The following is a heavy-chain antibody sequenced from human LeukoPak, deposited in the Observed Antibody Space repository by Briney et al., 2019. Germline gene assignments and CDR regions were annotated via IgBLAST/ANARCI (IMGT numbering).Heavy chain of an antibody. Sequence: PGGSLRLSCAASGFTFSSYGMHWVRQAPGKGLEWVAVISYDGSDKYYADSVKGRFTISRDNSKNTLYLQMNSLRAEETAVYYWAKGSSGYYVDNWGQGTLVTVCS. V-gene: IGHV3-30*18. D-gene: IGHD3-22*01. CDR2: ISYDGSDK. CDR1: GFTFSSYG. CDR3: AKGSSGYYVDN. J-gene: IGHJ4*02.